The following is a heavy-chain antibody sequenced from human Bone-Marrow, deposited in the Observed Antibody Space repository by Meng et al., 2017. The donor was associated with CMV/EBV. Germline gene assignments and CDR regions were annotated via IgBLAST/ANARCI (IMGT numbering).Heavy chain of an antibody. V-gene: IGHV1-2*02. CDR2: INPNSGGT. J-gene: IGHJ5*02. D-gene: IGHD3-22*01. Sequence: ASVKVSCKASGYTFTGYYMHWVRQAPGQGLEWMGWINPNSGGTNYAQKFQGRVTMTRDTSISTAYMELSRLRSEDTAVYYCALVVMKVWNWFDPWGQGTRVTVYS. CDR1: GYTFTGYY. CDR3: ALVVMKVWNWFDP.